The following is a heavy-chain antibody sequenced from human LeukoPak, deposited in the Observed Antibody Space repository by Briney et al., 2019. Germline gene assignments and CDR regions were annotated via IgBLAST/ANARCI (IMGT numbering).Heavy chain of an antibody. D-gene: IGHD6-19*01. CDR1: GYTFTSYG. Sequence: GASVKVSCKASGYTFTSYGISWVRQAPGQGLEWMGWISAYNGNTNYAQKLQGRVTMTADTSTSTAYMELRSLRSDDTAVYYCARDDPYSSGWAFDYWGQGTLVTVSS. J-gene: IGHJ4*02. CDR3: ARDDPYSSGWAFDY. V-gene: IGHV1-18*01. CDR2: ISAYNGNT.